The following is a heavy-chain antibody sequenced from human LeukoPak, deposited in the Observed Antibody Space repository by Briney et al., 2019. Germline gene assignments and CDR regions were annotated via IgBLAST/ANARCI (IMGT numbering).Heavy chain of an antibody. CDR1: ASTFSSHS. V-gene: IGHV3-30-3*01. CDR3: ARDRYYDSGTFFDF. CDR2: ISYDGSKK. J-gene: IGHJ4*02. Sequence: PGGSLRLSCAASASTFSSHSVHWVRQAPGRGLEWVAVISYDGSKKYYADSVKGRFTISRDNSGTTLYLQMNSLGVDDTAVYYCARDRYYDSGTFFDFWGQGTLVTVSS. D-gene: IGHD3-10*01.